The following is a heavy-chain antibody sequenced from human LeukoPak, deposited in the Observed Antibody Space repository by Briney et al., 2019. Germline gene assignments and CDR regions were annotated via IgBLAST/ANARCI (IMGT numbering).Heavy chain of an antibody. CDR3: ARPTRGIGYCSGGSCYGAFDI. CDR1: GGSFSGYY. J-gene: IGHJ3*02. CDR2: INHSGST. V-gene: IGHV4-34*01. Sequence: PSETLSLTCAVYGGSFSGYYWSWIRQPPGKGLEWIGEINHSGSTNYNPSLKSRVTISVDTSKNQFSLKLSSVTAADTAVYYCARPTRGIGYCSGGSCYGAFDIWGQGTMVTVSS. D-gene: IGHD2-15*01.